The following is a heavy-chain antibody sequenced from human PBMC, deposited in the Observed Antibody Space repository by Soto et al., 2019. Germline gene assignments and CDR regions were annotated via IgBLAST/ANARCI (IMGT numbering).Heavy chain of an antibody. Sequence: EVQLVESGGGLVQPGGSLRLSCAASGFTFSSYAMSWVRQAPGKGLEWVSTISDSGGSTYYADSVKGRFTISRDNSKNTLYLQMNSLRAEDTAVYYCAKDPQSSSWSHNWFDPWGQGTLVTVSS. CDR3: AKDPQSSSWSHNWFDP. CDR2: ISDSGGST. V-gene: IGHV3-23*04. CDR1: GFTFSSYA. J-gene: IGHJ5*02. D-gene: IGHD6-13*01.